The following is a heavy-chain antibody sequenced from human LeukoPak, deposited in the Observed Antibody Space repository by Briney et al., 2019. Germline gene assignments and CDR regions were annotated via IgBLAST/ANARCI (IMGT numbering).Heavy chain of an antibody. J-gene: IGHJ4*02. V-gene: IGHV4-39*01. CDR1: GGSISSSSYY. D-gene: IGHD3-22*01. CDR3: ARQFKSSGYYYAGSYYFDY. CDR2: IYYSGST. Sequence: SSETLSLTCTVSGGSISSSSYYWGWIRQPPGKGLEWIGSIYYSGSTYYNPSLKSRVTISVDTSKNQFSLKLSSVTAADTAVYYCARQFKSSGYYYAGSYYFDYWGQGTLVTVSS.